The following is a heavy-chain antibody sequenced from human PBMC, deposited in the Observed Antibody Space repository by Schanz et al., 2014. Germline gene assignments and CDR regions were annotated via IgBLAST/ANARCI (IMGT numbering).Heavy chain of an antibody. J-gene: IGHJ3*01. CDR2: MYINSGST. D-gene: IGHD2-21*01. Sequence: VQLVESGGGVVQPGRSLRLSCAVSGFTVNTNYMSWVRQAPGKGLEWISSMYINSGSTQYADSVKGRFTISRDNSKNTLYLHMNSLRVEDTAVYYCAPLDDCGGGCPINDAFDVWGQGTMVTVSS. V-gene: IGHV3-53*01. CDR1: GFTVNTNY. CDR3: APLDDCGGGCPINDAFDV.